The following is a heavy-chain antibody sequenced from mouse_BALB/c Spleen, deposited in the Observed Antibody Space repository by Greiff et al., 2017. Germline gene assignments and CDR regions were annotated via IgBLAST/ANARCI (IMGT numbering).Heavy chain of an antibody. CDR3: NLYYDYDFDY. J-gene: IGHJ2*01. CDR2: IDPENGDT. Sequence: VQLQQSGAELVRSGASVKLSCTASGFNINDYYMHWVKQRPEQGLEWIGWIDPENGDTEYAPKFQGKATMTADTSSNTAYLQLSSLTSEDTAVYYCNLYYDYDFDYWGQGTTLTVSS. D-gene: IGHD2-4*01. V-gene: IGHV14-4*02. CDR1: GFNINDYY.